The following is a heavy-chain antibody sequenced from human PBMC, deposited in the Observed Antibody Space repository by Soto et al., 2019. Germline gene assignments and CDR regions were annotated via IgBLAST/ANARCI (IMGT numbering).Heavy chain of an antibody. CDR2: ISSSGSTI. CDR1: GFTFSDSY. J-gene: IGHJ5*02. CDR3: ARDPFHGITGWNWFDP. D-gene: IGHD3-16*01. Sequence: PAGSLRLSCAASGFTFSDSYMSWIRQAPGKGLEWVPYISSSGSTIYYADSVKGRFTISRDNAKNSLYLQMNSLRAEDTAVYYCARDPFHGITGWNWFDPWGQGTLVTISS. V-gene: IGHV3-11*04.